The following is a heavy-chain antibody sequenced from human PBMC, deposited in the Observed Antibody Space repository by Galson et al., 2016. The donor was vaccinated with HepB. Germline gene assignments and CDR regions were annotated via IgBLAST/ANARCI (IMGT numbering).Heavy chain of an antibody. J-gene: IGHJ4*02. D-gene: IGHD7-27*01. CDR3: ARNRPFTGDFDY. CDR1: GYTFTNYD. V-gene: IGHV1-8*01. CDR2: MTPNSGKT. Sequence: SVKVSCKASGYTFTNYDINWVRQATGQGLEWLGWMTPNSGKTGYAQKFQGRLTLTRDTSTSTAYMELSSLTSDDTAVYFCARNRPFTGDFDYWGQGTLVTVSS.